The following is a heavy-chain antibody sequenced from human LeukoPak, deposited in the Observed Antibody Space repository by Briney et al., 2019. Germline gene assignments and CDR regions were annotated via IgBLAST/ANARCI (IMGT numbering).Heavy chain of an antibody. V-gene: IGHV4-34*01. D-gene: IGHD2-21*02. CDR1: GGSFSGYY. J-gene: IGHJ3*02. Sequence: SEALSLTCAVYGGSFSGYYWSWIRQPPGKGLEWIGEINHSGSTNYNPSLKSRVTISVDTSKNQFSLKLSSVTAADTAVYYCARGFCGGDCYSPAFDIWGQGTMVTVSS. CDR2: INHSGST. CDR3: ARGFCGGDCYSPAFDI.